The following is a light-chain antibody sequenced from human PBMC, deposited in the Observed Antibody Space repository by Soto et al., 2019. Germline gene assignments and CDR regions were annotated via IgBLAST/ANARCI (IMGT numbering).Light chain of an antibody. CDR3: SSYTTSNALHYV. J-gene: IGLJ1*01. Sequence: QSVLTQPASVSGSPGQSITISCTGTSSDVGDYNYVSWYQQHPGKAPKLMIFDVSNRPSGVSNRFSGSKSGNTASLTISGLQAEDETDYYCSSYTTSNALHYVFGTGTKVTVL. CDR2: DVS. CDR1: SSDVGDYNY. V-gene: IGLV2-14*01.